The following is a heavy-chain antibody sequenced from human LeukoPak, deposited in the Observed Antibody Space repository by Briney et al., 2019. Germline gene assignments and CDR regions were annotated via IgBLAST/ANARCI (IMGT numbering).Heavy chain of an antibody. CDR2: IYYSGST. D-gene: IGHD5-18*01. CDR1: GGSISSYY. J-gene: IGHJ6*02. V-gene: IGHV4-59*08. CDR3: ARSVSGRGYSYGSLNYYYYYGMDV. Sequence: KPSETLSLTCTVFGGSISSYYWSWIRQPPGKGLEWIGYIYYSGSTNYNPSLKSRVTISVDTSKNQFSLKLSSVTAADTAVYYCARSVSGRGYSYGSLNYYYYYGMDVWGQGTTVTVSS.